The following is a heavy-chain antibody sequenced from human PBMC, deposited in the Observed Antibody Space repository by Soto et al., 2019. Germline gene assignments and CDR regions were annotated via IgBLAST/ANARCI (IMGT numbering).Heavy chain of an antibody. J-gene: IGHJ5*02. V-gene: IGHV2-5*02. CDR2: IYWDDDK. CDR1: GFSLSTSGVG. CDR3: AHRFYDYGDYVNWFDP. Sequence: QITLKESGPTLVKPTQTLTLTCTFSGFSLSTSGVGVGWIRQPPGKALEWLALIYWDDDKRYSPSLKSRLTITKVTSKNQVVLTMTNMDPVDTATYYCAHRFYDYGDYVNWFDPWGQGTLVTVSS. D-gene: IGHD4-17*01.